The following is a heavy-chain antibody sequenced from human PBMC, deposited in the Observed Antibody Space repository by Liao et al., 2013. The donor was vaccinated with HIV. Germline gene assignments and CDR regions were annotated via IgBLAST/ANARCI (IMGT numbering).Heavy chain of an antibody. CDR1: GDPISSGDYY. CDR2: IYYTGST. Sequence: QVQLQESGPGLVKPSQTLSLTCTVSGDPISSGDYYWNWIRQPPGKGLEWIGYIYYTGSTYNNPSLTSRVSISVDTSKNQFSLKLSSVTAADTAMYYCARDPTQRFSSESWFDPWGQGTLVTVSS. J-gene: IGHJ5*02. CDR3: ARDPTQRFSSESWFDP. D-gene: IGHD3-3*01. V-gene: IGHV4-30-4*08.